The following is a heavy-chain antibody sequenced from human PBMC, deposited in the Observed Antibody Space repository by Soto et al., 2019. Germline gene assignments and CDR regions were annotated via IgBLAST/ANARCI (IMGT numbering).Heavy chain of an antibody. V-gene: IGHV5-51*01. CDR3: ARQVAYGDYYYYMDV. Sequence: GESLKISCKGSGYSCTSYWIGWVRQMPGKGLEWMGIIYPGDSDTRYSPSFQGQVTISADKSISTAYLQWSSLKASDTAMYYCARQVAYGDYYYYMDVWGKGTTVTVSS. CDR2: IYPGDSDT. J-gene: IGHJ6*03. D-gene: IGHD4-17*01. CDR1: GYSCTSYW.